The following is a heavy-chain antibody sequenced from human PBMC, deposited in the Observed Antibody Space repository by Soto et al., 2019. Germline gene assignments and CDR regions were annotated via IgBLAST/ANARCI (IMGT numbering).Heavy chain of an antibody. Sequence: PSETLSLTCTVSGGSISSYYWSWIQQPPGKGLEWIGYIYYSGSTNYNPSLKSRVTISVDTSKNQFSLKLSSVTAADTAVYYCARRYGSFFAYWGHGTLVTVSS. CDR1: GGSISSYY. CDR2: IYYSGST. V-gene: IGHV4-59*08. CDR3: ARRYGSFFAY. D-gene: IGHD5-18*01. J-gene: IGHJ4*01.